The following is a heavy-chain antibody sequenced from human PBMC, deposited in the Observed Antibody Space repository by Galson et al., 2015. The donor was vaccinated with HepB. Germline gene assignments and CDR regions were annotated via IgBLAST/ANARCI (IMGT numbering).Heavy chain of an antibody. J-gene: IGHJ4*02. V-gene: IGHV3-7*01. D-gene: IGHD6-13*01. CDR1: GFTFGNYW. CDR2: INQDGSEK. CDR3: AREAKYSSSWLDF. Sequence: SLRLSCAASGFTFGNYWMSWVRQAPGKGLEWVANINQDGSEKYYVDSVKGRVAISRANAKNSLYLQMDTLRAEDTAVYYCAREAKYSSSWLDFWGQGTPLTVSS.